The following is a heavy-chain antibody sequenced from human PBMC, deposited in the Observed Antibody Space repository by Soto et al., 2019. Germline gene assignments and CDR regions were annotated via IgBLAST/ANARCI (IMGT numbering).Heavy chain of an antibody. V-gene: IGHV3-7*05. CDR2: IKQDGSEK. CDR1: GFTFSSYW. Sequence: GGSLRLSCAASGFTFSSYWMSWVRQAPGKGLEWVANIKQDGSEKYYVDSVKGRFTISRDNAKNSLYLQTNSLRAEDTAVYYCAREGVWDSNKPYYYYYGMDVWGQGTTVTVSS. CDR3: AREGVWDSNKPYYYYYGMDV. J-gene: IGHJ6*02. D-gene: IGHD4-4*01.